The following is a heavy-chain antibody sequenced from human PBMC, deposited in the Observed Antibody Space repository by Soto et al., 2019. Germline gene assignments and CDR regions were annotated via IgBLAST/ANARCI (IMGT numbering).Heavy chain of an antibody. J-gene: IGHJ4*02. CDR2: TYPGDSDT. CDR1: GYSFTSYW. Sequence: GESMKISCKGSGYSFTSYWIGSLRQMHGKALEWMGITYPGDSDTRYSASFQGQVTISADKSISTAYLQWSSLKASDTAMYYCARLGLGPRAKYYFDYWGQGTLVTLSS. V-gene: IGHV5-51*01. CDR3: ARLGLGPRAKYYFDY. D-gene: IGHD7-27*01.